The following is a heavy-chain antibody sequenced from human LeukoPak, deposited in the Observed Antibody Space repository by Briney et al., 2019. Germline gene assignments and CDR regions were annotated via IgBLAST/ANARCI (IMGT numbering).Heavy chain of an antibody. Sequence: GASVKVSCKASGYTFTGYYMHWVRQAPGQGLEWMGWINPNSGGTNYAQKFQGRVTMTRDTSISTAYMELSGLTSDDTAVYYCARGVAGPYYYYYMDVWGRGTTVTVSS. CDR3: ARGVAGPYYYYYMDV. CDR2: INPNSGGT. V-gene: IGHV1-2*02. J-gene: IGHJ6*03. CDR1: GYTFTGYY. D-gene: IGHD6-19*01.